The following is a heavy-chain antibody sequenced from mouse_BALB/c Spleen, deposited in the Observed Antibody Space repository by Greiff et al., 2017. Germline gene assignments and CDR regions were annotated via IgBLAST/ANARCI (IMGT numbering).Heavy chain of an antibody. CDR2: ISSGSSTI. CDR1: GFTFSSFG. CDR3: ATYYVSSKYYFDY. V-gene: IGHV5-17*02. Sequence: EVMLVESGGGLVQPGGSRKLSCAASGFTFSSFGMHWVRQAPEKGLEWVAYISSGSSTIYYADTVKGRFTISRDNPKNTLFLQMTSLRSEDTAMYYCATYYVSSKYYFDYWGQGTTLTVSS. J-gene: IGHJ2*01. D-gene: IGHD1-1*01.